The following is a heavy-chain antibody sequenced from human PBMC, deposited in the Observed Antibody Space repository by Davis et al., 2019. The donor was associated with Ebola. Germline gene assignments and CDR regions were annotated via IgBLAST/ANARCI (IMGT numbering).Heavy chain of an antibody. J-gene: IGHJ6*02. D-gene: IGHD2-2*01. Sequence: GESLKISCAASGFTFSSYAMSWVRQAPGKGLEWVSAISGSGGSTYYADSVKGRFTISRDNSKNSLYLQMNSLRAEDTAVYYCARDGDIVLVPAAMDYYYYYGMDVWGQGTTVTVSS. V-gene: IGHV3-23*01. CDR3: ARDGDIVLVPAAMDYYYYYGMDV. CDR2: ISGSGGST. CDR1: GFTFSSYA.